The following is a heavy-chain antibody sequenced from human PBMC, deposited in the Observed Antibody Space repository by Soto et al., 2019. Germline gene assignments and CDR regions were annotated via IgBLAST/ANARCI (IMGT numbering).Heavy chain of an antibody. Sequence: GGSLRLSCAASGFTVNGKKYITWVRQAPGKGLEWVSALYIADGTFYADSVKGRFTVSIDSSKNTVYLQMNNLSPEDTAVYYSETWLLREHALDLWGLGTMVTVSS. V-gene: IGHV3-53*01. CDR3: ETWLLREHALDL. CDR1: GFTVNGKKY. J-gene: IGHJ3*01. D-gene: IGHD2-15*01. CDR2: LYIADGT.